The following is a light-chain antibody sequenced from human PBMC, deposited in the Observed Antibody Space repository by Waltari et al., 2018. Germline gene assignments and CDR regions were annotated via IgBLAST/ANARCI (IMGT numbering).Light chain of an antibody. V-gene: IGLV2-14*03. CDR1: SSSVCAYYN. Sequence: QSALTQPASVSGSPGQSITISCTGTSSSVCAYYNLYWYQQHPGKAPKLMIYDVTNRPSGVSNRFSGSKSGNTASLTISGLQAEDEADYYCSSYRGSFTLVFGGGTKVTVL. J-gene: IGLJ3*02. CDR2: DVT. CDR3: SSYRGSFTLV.